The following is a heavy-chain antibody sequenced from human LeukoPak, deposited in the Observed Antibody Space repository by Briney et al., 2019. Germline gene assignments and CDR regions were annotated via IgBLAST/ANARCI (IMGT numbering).Heavy chain of an antibody. V-gene: IGHV1-24*01. D-gene: IGHD2-21*02. J-gene: IGHJ3*02. Sequence: ASVKVSCKVSGYTLTELSMHWVRQAPGKGLEWMGGFDPEDGETIYAQKFQGRVTMTEDTSTDTAYMELSSLRSGDTAVYYCAGVYGGGDCAPGRPFDIGAQGTMVTVFS. CDR3: AGVYGGGDCAPGRPFDI. CDR1: GYTLTELS. CDR2: FDPEDGET.